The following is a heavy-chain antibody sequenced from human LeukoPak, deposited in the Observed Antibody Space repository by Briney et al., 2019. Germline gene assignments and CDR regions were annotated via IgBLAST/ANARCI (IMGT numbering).Heavy chain of an antibody. CDR2: INHSGST. CDR1: GGPFSGYY. CDR3: ARGFWSDY. Sequence: PSETLSLTCAAYGGPFSGYYWSWIRQPPGKGLEWIGEINHSGSTNYNPSLKSRVTISVDTSKNQFSLKLSSVTAADTAVYYCARGFWSDYWGQGTLVTVSS. D-gene: IGHD3-3*01. J-gene: IGHJ4*02. V-gene: IGHV4-34*01.